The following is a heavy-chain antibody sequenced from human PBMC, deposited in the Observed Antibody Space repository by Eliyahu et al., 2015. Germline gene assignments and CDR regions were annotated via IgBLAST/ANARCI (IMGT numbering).Heavy chain of an antibody. CDR1: GFTFSSYA. Sequence: SGFTFSSYAMSWVRQAPGKGLEWVSAISGSGGSTYYADSVKGRCTISRDNSKNTLYLQMNSLRAEDTAVYYCAKVCVRSFDSSGYYSRTFDYWGQGTLVTVSS. CDR3: AKVCVRSFDSSGYYSRTFDY. V-gene: IGHV3-23*01. J-gene: IGHJ4*02. D-gene: IGHD3-22*01. CDR2: ISGSGGST.